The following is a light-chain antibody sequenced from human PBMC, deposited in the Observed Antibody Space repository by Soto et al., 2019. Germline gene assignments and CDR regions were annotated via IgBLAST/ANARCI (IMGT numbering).Light chain of an antibody. Sequence: DIQMTQSPSSLSASVGDRVTITCQASQDISNYLNWYQQKPGKSPKLLIYDASNLETGVPSRFSGSGSGTDFTFTISTLQPEDIATYYCQQNDNLPTFGGGTKVETK. CDR2: DAS. V-gene: IGKV1-33*01. CDR1: QDISNY. CDR3: QQNDNLPT. J-gene: IGKJ4*01.